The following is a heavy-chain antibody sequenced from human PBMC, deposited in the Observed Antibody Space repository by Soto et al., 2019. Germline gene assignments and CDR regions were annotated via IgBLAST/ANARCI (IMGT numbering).Heavy chain of an antibody. CDR2: IIPIFGTA. CDR3: ARLYSSSSFYAFDI. J-gene: IGHJ3*02. CDR1: GGTFSSYA. V-gene: IGHV1-69*13. Sequence: ASVKVSCQASGGTFSSYAISWVRQAPGQGLEWMGGIIPIFGTANYAQKFQGTVTITADESTSTAYMELSSLRSEDTAVYYCARLYSSSSFYAFDIWGQGTMVTVSS. D-gene: IGHD6-6*01.